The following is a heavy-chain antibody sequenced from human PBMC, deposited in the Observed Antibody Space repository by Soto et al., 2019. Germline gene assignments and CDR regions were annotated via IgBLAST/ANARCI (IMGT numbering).Heavy chain of an antibody. V-gene: IGHV4-61*01. D-gene: IGHD4-17*01. CDR1: AGSSSAGPHC. CDR3: AREPHDYGVPGGGIDF. Sequence: PSETLSLPWSVAAGSSSAGPHCWSLIQQQPQKGLEWTGYIYYAGTTKYTASLTRRTTILVDTSKNQFSLKMSSVTAADTALYYCAREPHDYGVPGGGIDFWGQRTTVTVSS. J-gene: IGHJ6*01. CDR2: IYYAGTT.